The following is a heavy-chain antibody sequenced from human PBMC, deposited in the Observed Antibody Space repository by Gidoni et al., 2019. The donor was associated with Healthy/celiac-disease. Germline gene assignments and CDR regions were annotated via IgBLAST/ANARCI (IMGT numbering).Heavy chain of an antibody. D-gene: IGHD3-10*01. CDR1: GYSFTSYW. CDR3: ARPPMWYGSGTPDAFDI. CDR2: IYPGDSDT. Sequence: EVQLVQSGAEVKKPGESLKISCKGSGYSFTSYWIGWVRQMPGKGLEWMGIIYPGDSDTRYSPSFQGQVTISADKSISTAYLQWSSLKASDTAMYYCARPPMWYGSGTPDAFDIWGQGTMVTVSS. J-gene: IGHJ3*02. V-gene: IGHV5-51*01.